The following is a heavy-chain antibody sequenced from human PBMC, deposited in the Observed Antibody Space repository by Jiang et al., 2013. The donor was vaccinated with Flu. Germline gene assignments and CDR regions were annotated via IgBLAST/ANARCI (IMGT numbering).Heavy chain of an antibody. CDR2: IYWNDDK. V-gene: IGHV2-5*01. CDR3: ALRDITWILTEHFHS. Sequence: KPTQTLTLTCTFSGFSLTSSGVGVAWIRQPPGKALEWLALIYWNDDKRYSPSLKTRLTIKKDISKNQVDLTMTNMDHVDTATYYCALRDITWILTEHFHSWGQGILVTVSS. D-gene: IGHD5-18*01. J-gene: IGHJ1*01. CDR1: GFSLTSSGVG.